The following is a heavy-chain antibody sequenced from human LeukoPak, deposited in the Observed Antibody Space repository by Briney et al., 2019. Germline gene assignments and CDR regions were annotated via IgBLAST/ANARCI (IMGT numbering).Heavy chain of an antibody. CDR3: ARQMTTVETRDGAFDI. CDR1: GYTFTNFD. CDR2: MNTISGNS. J-gene: IGHJ3*02. V-gene: IGHV1-8*01. Sequence: ASVKVSCKASGYTFTNFDINWVRQAPGQGLEWMGWMNTISGNSGCVQKFQGRVTMTRDTSITTAYLELSSLSSEDTAVYYCARQMTTVETRDGAFDIWGQGTMVTVSS. D-gene: IGHD4-23*01.